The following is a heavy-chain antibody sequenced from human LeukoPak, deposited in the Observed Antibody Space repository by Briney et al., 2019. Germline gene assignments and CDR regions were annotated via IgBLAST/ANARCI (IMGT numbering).Heavy chain of an antibody. V-gene: IGHV1-18*01. J-gene: IGHJ4*02. Sequence: ASVKVSCKASSYTFINYGVTRVRQAPGQGLEWMGWISASNGNTNYAQKLQGRVTMTTETSTSTAYMELRSLRSDDTAVYYCARALSRGYSGYDYGLGYWGQGTLVTVSS. D-gene: IGHD5-12*01. CDR2: ISASNGNT. CDR1: SYTFINYG. CDR3: ARALSRGYSGYDYGLGY.